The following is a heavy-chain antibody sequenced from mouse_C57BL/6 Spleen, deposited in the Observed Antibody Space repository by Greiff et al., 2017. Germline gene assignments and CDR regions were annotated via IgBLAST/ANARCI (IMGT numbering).Heavy chain of an antibody. CDR1: GYTFTDYY. J-gene: IGHJ2*01. V-gene: IGHV1-26*01. CDR3: ARDDYYDYDEGPSDY. CDR2: INPNNGGT. D-gene: IGHD2-4*01. Sequence: VQLQQSGPELVKPGASVKISCKASGYTFTDYYMNWVKQSHGKSLEWIGDINPNNGGTSYNQKFKGKATLTVDKSSSTAYMELRSLTSEDSAVYYCARDDYYDYDEGPSDYWGQGTTLTVSS.